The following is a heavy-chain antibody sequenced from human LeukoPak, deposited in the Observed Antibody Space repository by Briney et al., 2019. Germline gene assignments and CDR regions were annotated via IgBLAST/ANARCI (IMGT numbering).Heavy chain of an antibody. CDR3: ARARNYYDNSGYYYEGDAFDI. CDR2: IYYSVST. V-gene: IGHV4-39*07. D-gene: IGHD3-22*01. CDR1: GGSISSSSYY. Sequence: PSETLSLTCTVSGGSISSSSYYWGWIRQPPGKGLEWIGSIYYSVSTYYNPSLKSRVTISVDTSKNQFSLKLSSVTAADTAVYYCARARNYYDNSGYYYEGDAFDIWGQGTMVTVSS. J-gene: IGHJ3*02.